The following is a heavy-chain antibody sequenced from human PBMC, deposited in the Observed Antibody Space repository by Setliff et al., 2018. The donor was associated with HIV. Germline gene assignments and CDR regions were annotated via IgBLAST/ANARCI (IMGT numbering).Heavy chain of an antibody. J-gene: IGHJ4*02. V-gene: IGHV7-4-1*02. CDR1: GYTFTNYA. CDR2: INTNTGNP. CDR3: ARGGHYYGSGSYYAIFDY. Sequence: GASVKVSCKASGYTFTNYAMNWVRQAPGQGLEWMGWINTNTGNPTYAQGFTGRFVFSLDTSVSTTYLQISSLKAEDTAVYYCARGGHYYGSGSYYAIFDYWGQGTLVTVSS. D-gene: IGHD3-10*01.